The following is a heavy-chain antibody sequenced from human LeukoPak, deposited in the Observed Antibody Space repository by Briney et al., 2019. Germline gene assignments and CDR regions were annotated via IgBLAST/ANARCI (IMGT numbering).Heavy chain of an antibody. CDR2: ISGSGGST. D-gene: IGHD6-19*01. CDR1: GFTFSSYA. Sequence: GGSLRLSCAASGFTFSSYAMSWVRQAPGKGLEWVSAISGSGGSTYYADSVKGRFTISRDNSKNTLYLQMGSLRAEDMAVYYCARDGSSGWDYWGQGTLVTVSS. V-gene: IGHV3-23*01. J-gene: IGHJ4*02. CDR3: ARDGSSGWDY.